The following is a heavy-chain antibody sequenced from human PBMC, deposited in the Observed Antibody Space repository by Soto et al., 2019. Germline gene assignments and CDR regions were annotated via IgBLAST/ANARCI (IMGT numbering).Heavy chain of an antibody. Sequence: ASVKVSCKASGYTFTSYAMHWVRQAPGQRLEWMGWINAGNGNTKYSQKFQGRVTITRDTSASTAYMELSSLRSEDTAVYYCARISPFAYCSSTSCYQYYYGMDVWGQGTTVTVSS. CDR3: ARISPFAYCSSTSCYQYYYGMDV. D-gene: IGHD2-2*01. CDR1: GYTFTSYA. V-gene: IGHV1-3*01. CDR2: INAGNGNT. J-gene: IGHJ6*02.